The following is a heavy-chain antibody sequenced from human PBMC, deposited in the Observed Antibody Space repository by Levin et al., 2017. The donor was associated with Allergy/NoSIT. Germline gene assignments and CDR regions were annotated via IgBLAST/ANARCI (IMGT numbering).Heavy chain of an antibody. V-gene: IGHV4-59*01. CDR3: ARGNFEDIVVVPAAPRGFDY. D-gene: IGHD2-2*01. CDR2: IYYSGST. CDR1: GGSISSYY. Sequence: SQTLSLTCTVSGGSISSYYWSWIRQPPGKGLEWIGYIYYSGSTNYNPSLKSRVTISVDTSKNQFSLKLSSVTAADTAVYYCARGNFEDIVVVPAAPRGFDYWGQGTLVTVSS. J-gene: IGHJ4*02.